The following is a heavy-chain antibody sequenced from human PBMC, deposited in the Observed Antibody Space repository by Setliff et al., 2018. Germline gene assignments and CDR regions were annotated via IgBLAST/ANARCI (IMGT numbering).Heavy chain of an antibody. CDR1: GYSFTDYF. CDR2: IDPNNGDT. J-gene: IGHJ4*02. CDR3: AREPADWGSDF. V-gene: IGHV1-2*02. D-gene: IGHD3-9*01. Sequence: WASVKVSCKASGYSFTDYFIHWVRQAPGQGLAWIGWIDPNNGDTRYAGNFQGRVTVTRDTSISTVYMELTRLTSDDTAVYFCAREPADWGSDFWGQGTLVTVSS.